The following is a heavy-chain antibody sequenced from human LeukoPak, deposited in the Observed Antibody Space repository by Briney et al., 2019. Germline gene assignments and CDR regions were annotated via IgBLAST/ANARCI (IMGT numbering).Heavy chain of an antibody. Sequence: ASVKVSCKASGFTFTDYFIHWVRPAPGQGLEWMGWVNPSNGDTNYQGWVTMTRDTSINTAYLELGRLSSDDTAVYYCASATRLAYCGGDCSGRDAFDIWGQGTMVTVSS. CDR1: GFTFTDYF. CDR2: VNPSNGDT. V-gene: IGHV1-2*04. J-gene: IGHJ3*02. D-gene: IGHD2-21*02. CDR3: ASATRLAYCGGDCSGRDAFDI.